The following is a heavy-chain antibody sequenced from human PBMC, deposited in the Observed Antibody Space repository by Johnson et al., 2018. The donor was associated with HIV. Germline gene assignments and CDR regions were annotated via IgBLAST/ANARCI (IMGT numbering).Heavy chain of an antibody. CDR1: GFTFDDYA. V-gene: IGHV3-9*01. CDR2: ISWNSGSI. Sequence: VQLVESGGGLVQPGRSLRLSCAASGFTFDDYAMHWVRQAPGKGLEWVSGISWNSGSIGYADSVKGRFTISRDNAKNSLYLQMNSLRAEDTAGYYCARGGYLDAFDIWGQGTMVTVSS. CDR3: ARGGYLDAFDI. J-gene: IGHJ3*02. D-gene: IGHD6-13*01.